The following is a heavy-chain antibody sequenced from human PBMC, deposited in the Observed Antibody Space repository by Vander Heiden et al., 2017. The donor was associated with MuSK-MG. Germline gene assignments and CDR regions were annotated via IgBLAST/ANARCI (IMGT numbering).Heavy chain of an antibody. CDR1: GYTFTGYN. D-gene: IGHD3-16*01. CDR3: GRDLRGGARTVPGYGMDV. V-gene: IGHV1-2*02. J-gene: IGHJ6*02. Sequence: QVQLVPSEAEVKKPGASVKVSCKASGYTFTGYNIHWVRRAPGPGLEWMGWLNPDTGGTKYAQQFQGRVTMTRDTSITTAYMELSSLRSDDTAVYYGGRDLRGGARTVPGYGMDVWGQGTTGRVSS. CDR2: LNPDTGGT.